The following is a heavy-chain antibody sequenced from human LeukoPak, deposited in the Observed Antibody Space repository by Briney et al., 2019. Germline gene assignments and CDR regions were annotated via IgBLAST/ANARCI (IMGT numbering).Heavy chain of an antibody. V-gene: IGHV4-38-2*02. CDR1: GYSISSGYY. CDR2: IYHSGST. Sequence: SETLSLTCTVSGYSISSGYYWGWIRQPPGKGLEWIGSIYHSGSTYYNPSLKSRVTISVDTSNNQFSLKLTSMTAADTDFYYCARGGNSSWTDNWLDPWGQGTLVTVSS. D-gene: IGHD4-23*01. CDR3: ARGGNSSWTDNWLDP. J-gene: IGHJ5*02.